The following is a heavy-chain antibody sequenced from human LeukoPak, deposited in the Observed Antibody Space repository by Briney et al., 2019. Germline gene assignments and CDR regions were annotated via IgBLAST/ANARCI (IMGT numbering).Heavy chain of an antibody. CDR3: ARVGTMIFARVYAFDI. V-gene: IGHV4-61*02. CDR2: IYTSGST. D-gene: IGHD3/OR15-3a*01. Sequence: SETLSLTCTVSGGSISSGSYYWSWIRQPAGKGLEWIGRIYTSGSTNYNPSLKSRVTISVDTSKNQFSLKLSSVTAADTAVYYCARVGTMIFARVYAFDIWGQGTMVTVSS. J-gene: IGHJ3*02. CDR1: GGSISSGSYY.